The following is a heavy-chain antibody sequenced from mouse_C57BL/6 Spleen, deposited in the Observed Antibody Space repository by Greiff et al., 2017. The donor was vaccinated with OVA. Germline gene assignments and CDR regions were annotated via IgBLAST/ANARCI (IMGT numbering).Heavy chain of an antibody. V-gene: IGHV5-12*01. J-gene: IGHJ3*01. CDR1: GFTFSDYY. D-gene: IGHD2-3*01. Sequence: EVQLQESGGGLVQPGGSLKLSCAASGFTFSDYYMYWVRQTPEKRLEWVAYISNGGGSTYYPDTVKGRFTISRDNAKNTLYLQMSRLKSEDTAMYYCARNDGTRWFAYWGQGTLVTVSA. CDR3: ARNDGTRWFAY. CDR2: ISNGGGST.